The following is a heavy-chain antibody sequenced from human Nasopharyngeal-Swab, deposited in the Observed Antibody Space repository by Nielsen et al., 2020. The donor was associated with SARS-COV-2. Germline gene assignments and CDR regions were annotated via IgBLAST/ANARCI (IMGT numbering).Heavy chain of an antibody. CDR3: ARLLEVGGTPLDY. J-gene: IGHJ4*02. CDR1: GFTFSSHW. CDR2: ISEDGSIT. Sequence: GEFLKISCAASGFTFSSHWMHWARQAPGKGLVWVSRISEDGSITTYADSVKGRFTISRDNAKNSLFLQMNSLRVADTAVYYCARLLEVGGTPLDYWGQGTLVSVSS. D-gene: IGHD6-19*01. V-gene: IGHV3-74*01.